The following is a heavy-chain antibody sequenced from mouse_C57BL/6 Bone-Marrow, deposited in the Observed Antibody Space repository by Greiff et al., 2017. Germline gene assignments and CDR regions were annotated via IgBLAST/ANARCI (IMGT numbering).Heavy chain of an antibody. V-gene: IGHV1-69*01. J-gene: IGHJ3*01. CDR3: ARGGGGAY. Sequence: VQLQQPGAELVMPGASVKLSCKASGYTFTSYWMHWVKQRPGQGLEWIGEIDPSDSYTNYNQKFKGKSTLTVDKSSSTAYMQISSLTSEDSAVYYCARGGGGAYWGQGTLVTVSA. CDR2: IDPSDSYT. CDR1: GYTFTSYW.